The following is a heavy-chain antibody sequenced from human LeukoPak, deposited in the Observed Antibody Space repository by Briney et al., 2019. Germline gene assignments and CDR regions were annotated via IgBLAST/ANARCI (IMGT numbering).Heavy chain of an antibody. CDR3: ACVVSSDDFFDY. V-gene: IGHV4-31*09. D-gene: IGHD2-2*01. J-gene: IGHJ4*02. CDR1: GGSISSGGYY. CDR2: IYYSGST. Sequence: PSQTLSLTCTVSGGSISSGGYYWSWIRQHPGKGLEWIGYIYYSGSTYYNPSLKSRVTISVDKSKNQFSLKLSSVTAADTAVYYCACVVSSDDFFDYWGQGTLVTVSS.